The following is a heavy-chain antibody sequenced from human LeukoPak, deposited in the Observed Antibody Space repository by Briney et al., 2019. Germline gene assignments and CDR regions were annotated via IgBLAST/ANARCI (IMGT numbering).Heavy chain of an antibody. CDR2: IKQDGSEK. J-gene: IGHJ1*01. Sequence: WGSLRLSCAASGFTFSSYWMSWVRQAPGKGLEWVANIKQDGSEKYYVDSVKGRFTISRDNAKNSLYLQMNSLRAEDTAVYYCARGKPIAAAPHWGQGTLVTVSS. CDR3: ARGKPIAAAPH. D-gene: IGHD6-13*01. V-gene: IGHV3-7*01. CDR1: GFTFSSYW.